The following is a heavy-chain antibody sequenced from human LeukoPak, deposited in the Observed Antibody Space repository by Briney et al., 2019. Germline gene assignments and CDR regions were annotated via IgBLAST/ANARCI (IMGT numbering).Heavy chain of an antibody. CDR3: ARHLNYYLDY. J-gene: IGHJ4*02. CDR1: GFTFSNSW. CDR2: IKPDGSAQ. V-gene: IGHV3-7*01. Sequence: PGGSLRLSCAASGFTFSNSWMSWVRQAPGKGLEWVATIKPDGSAQYYVDSVKGRFTISRDNAKNTLYLQMNSLRAEDTAVYYCARHLNYYLDYWGQGTLVTVSS. D-gene: IGHD3-10*01.